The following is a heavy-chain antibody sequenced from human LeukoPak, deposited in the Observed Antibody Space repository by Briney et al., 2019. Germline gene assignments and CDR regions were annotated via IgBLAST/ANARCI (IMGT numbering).Heavy chain of an antibody. D-gene: IGHD6-19*01. CDR3: AREEDIAVAPGYFQH. V-gene: IGHV3-30*19. J-gene: IGHJ1*01. CDR1: GFTFSSYG. CDR2: IWYDGSNK. Sequence: PGGSLRLSCAASGFTFSSYGMHWVRQAPGKGLEWVAVIWYDGSNKYYADSVKGRFTISRDNSKNTLYLQMNSLRAEDTAVYYCAREEDIAVAPGYFQHWGQGTLVTVSS.